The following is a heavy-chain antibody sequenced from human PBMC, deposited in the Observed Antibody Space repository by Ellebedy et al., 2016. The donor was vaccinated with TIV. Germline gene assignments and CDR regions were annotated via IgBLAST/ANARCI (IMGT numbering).Heavy chain of an antibody. CDR3: ARVRVGCSGTSCYLDP. D-gene: IGHD2-2*01. J-gene: IGHJ5*02. CDR1: GASISSSNW. CDR2: INHSGST. Sequence: MPSETLSLTCVVSGASISSSNWWHWVRQSPGKGLEWIGEINHSGSTNYNTSLKSRVTISLDKPKNQFSLNLNSVTAADTAIYYCARVRVGCSGTSCYLDPWGQGTLVTVSS. V-gene: IGHV4-4*02.